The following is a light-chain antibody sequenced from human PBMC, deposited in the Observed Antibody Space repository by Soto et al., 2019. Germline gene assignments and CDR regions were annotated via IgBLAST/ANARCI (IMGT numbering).Light chain of an antibody. J-gene: IGLJ2*01. CDR3: TSYASGSSHLV. Sequence: QSALTQPASVSGSPGQSITLSCTGTSSDIGGYDYVSWYQQHPGQAPQLIIYDVNNRPSGVSNRFSGSKSGNTASLTISGLEAEDEADYYCTSYASGSSHLVFGGGTKLTVL. V-gene: IGLV2-14*01. CDR2: DVN. CDR1: SSDIGGYDY.